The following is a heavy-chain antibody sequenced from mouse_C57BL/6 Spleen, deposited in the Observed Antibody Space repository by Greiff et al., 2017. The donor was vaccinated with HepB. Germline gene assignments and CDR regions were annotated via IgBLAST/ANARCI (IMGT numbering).Heavy chain of an antibody. CDR1: GFTFSDYY. D-gene: IGHD4-1*01. CDR3: ARQETGTWLAY. V-gene: IGHV5-12*01. CDR2: ISNGGGST. Sequence: DVKLVESGGGLVQPGGSLTLSCAASGFTFSDYYMYWVRQTPEKRLEWVAYISNGGGSTYYPDTVKGRFTISRDNAKNTLYLQMSRLKSEDTAIYYCARQETGTWLAYWGQGTLVTVSA. J-gene: IGHJ3*01.